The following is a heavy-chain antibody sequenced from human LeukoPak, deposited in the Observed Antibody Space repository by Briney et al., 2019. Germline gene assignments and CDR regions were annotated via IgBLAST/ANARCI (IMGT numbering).Heavy chain of an antibody. CDR3: AKPYSSGWYGFDY. J-gene: IGHJ4*02. V-gene: IGHV3-23*01. Sequence: GGSLRLSCAASGFTFSSYAMNWVRQAPGKGLEWVSTISGSGGSTYYAGSVKGRFTISRDNSKNTLYMQMNSLRAEDTAVYSCAKPYSSGWYGFDYWGQGNLVTVSS. CDR1: GFTFSSYA. D-gene: IGHD6-19*01. CDR2: ISGSGGST.